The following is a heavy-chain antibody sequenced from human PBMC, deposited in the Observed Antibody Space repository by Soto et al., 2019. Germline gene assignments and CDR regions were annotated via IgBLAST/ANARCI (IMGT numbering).Heavy chain of an antibody. J-gene: IGHJ4*02. D-gene: IGHD5-12*01. CDR2: IIPIFGTA. CDR1: GGTFSSYA. V-gene: IGHV1-69*01. Sequence: VSCKASGGTFSSYAFSWVRQAPGQGLEWLGGIIPIFGTANYAQKIQDRVTITADESTSTAYKELSSLRSEDTAVYYCARDGLVATITYGLYWGQGTMVNVSS. CDR3: ARDGLVATITYGLY.